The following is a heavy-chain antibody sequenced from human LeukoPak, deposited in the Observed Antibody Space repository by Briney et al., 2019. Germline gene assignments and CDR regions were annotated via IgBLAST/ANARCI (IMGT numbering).Heavy chain of an antibody. CDR1: GFTFSTYD. J-gene: IGHJ4*02. V-gene: IGHV3-30*02. D-gene: IGHD3/OR15-3a*01. Sequence: GGSLRLSCAASGFTFSTYDMHWVRQAPGKGLEWVAFIRYDGSNQYYADSVKGRFTISRDNSKNTLYLQMNSLRVEDTAVYYCAKVARTGWHRLDYWGQGTLVTVSS. CDR2: IRYDGSNQ. CDR3: AKVARTGWHRLDY.